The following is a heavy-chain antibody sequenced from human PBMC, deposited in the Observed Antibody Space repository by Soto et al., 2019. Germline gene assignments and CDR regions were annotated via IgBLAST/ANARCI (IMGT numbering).Heavy chain of an antibody. V-gene: IGHV1-2*02. Sequence: ASVKVSCKASGYTFTGYYIHWVRQAPGQGLEWMGWINPNSGGTIYAQKFQGRATMTRDTSISTAYMELSRLRSDDTAVYYCAKYSPTKVTTRYYGMDVWGQGTPVTVSS. J-gene: IGHJ6*02. CDR1: GYTFTGYY. CDR3: AKYSPTKVTTRYYGMDV. D-gene: IGHD4-17*01. CDR2: INPNSGGT.